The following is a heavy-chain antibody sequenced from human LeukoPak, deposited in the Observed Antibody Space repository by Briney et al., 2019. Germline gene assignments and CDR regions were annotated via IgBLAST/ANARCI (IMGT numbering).Heavy chain of an antibody. CDR2: IKQDGSEK. CDR3: VRDPPRDTAMVWKY. J-gene: IGHJ4*02. D-gene: IGHD5-18*01. CDR1: GFTFSSYW. V-gene: IGHV3-7*01. Sequence: GGSLRLSCAASGFTFSSYWMSWVRQAPGKGLEWVANIKQDGSEKYYVDSVKGRFTISRDNSENTLYLQMNSLRTEDTAVYYCVRDPPRDTAMVWKYWGQGTLVTVSS.